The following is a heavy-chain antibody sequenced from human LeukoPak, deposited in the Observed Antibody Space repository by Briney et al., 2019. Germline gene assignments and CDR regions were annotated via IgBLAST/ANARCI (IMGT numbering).Heavy chain of an antibody. CDR2: ISWNSGSI. J-gene: IGHJ4*02. CDR3: AKDNRRHYTSGPNPDSLH. Sequence: GGSLRLSCAGSGFIFNNYAMHWVRKPPGKGLEWVSGISWNSGSIDYADSVKGRFTISRDNAKNSLYLQMNSLRVEDTAFYYCAKDNRRHYTSGPNPDSLHWGQGALVTVSS. V-gene: IGHV3-9*01. CDR1: GFIFNNYA. D-gene: IGHD6-19*01.